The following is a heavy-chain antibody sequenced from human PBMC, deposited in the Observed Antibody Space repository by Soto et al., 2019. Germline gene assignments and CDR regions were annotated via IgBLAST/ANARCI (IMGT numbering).Heavy chain of an antibody. D-gene: IGHD1-20*01. Sequence: VQVVESGGGVVQPGKSLRLSCAASGFTFNTYAMLWVRQAPGKGLEWVAGISYDGRIKYYGDSVQGRFTISRDNSENTVFMHMNSLRSEDTAVFYGAKALRPGGTYNSFILAYWGQGTLVTVSS. CDR1: GFTFNTYA. CDR2: ISYDGRIK. J-gene: IGHJ4*02. V-gene: IGHV3-30*04. CDR3: AKALRPGGTYNSFILAY.